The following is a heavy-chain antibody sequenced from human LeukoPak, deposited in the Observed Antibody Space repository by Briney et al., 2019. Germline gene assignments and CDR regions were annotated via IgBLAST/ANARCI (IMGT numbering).Heavy chain of an antibody. CDR1: GVTFSSDA. CDR2: VSGSGGGR. J-gene: IGHJ6*02. Sequence: GGSLRLSCAASGVTFSSDAMSWGRQAPGKGLEWVWAVSGSGGGRYYADSVKGWFTISRDNSKNTLYLQMNSLRAEDTAVYYRAKAVSSYYDFWSGYYPPGGYGMDVWGQGTTVTASS. CDR3: AKAVSSYYDFWSGYYPPGGYGMDV. V-gene: IGHV3-23*01. D-gene: IGHD3-3*01.